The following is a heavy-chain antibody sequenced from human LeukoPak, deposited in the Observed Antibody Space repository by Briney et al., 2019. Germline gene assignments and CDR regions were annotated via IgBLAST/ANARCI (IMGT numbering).Heavy chain of an antibody. Sequence: GGSLRLSCAASGFTFSSYAMSWVRQAPGKGLEWVSAISGSGGSTYYADSGKGRFTISRDNSKNTLYLQMNSLRAEDTAVYYCARTCGYPCPFDIWGQGTMVTVSS. CDR1: GFTFSSYA. J-gene: IGHJ3*02. V-gene: IGHV3-23*01. CDR2: ISGSGGST. D-gene: IGHD1-1*01. CDR3: ARTCGYPCPFDI.